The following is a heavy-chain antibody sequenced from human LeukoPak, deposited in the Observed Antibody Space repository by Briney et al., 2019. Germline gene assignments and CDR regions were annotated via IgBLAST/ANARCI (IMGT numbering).Heavy chain of an antibody. CDR3: ARGPPPDFDY. J-gene: IGHJ4*02. CDR1: GDSISNYY. CDR2: IYTSGST. Sequence: SESLSLTCTVSGDSISNYYWSWIRQPAGKGLEWIGRIYTSGSTDYNPSLKSRVTMSVDTSKNQFSLKVNSVTAADTAVYYCARGPPPDFDYWGLGTLVTVSS. V-gene: IGHV4-4*07.